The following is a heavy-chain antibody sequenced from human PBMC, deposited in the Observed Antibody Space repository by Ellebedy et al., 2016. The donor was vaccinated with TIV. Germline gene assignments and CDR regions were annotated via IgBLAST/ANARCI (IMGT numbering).Heavy chain of an antibody. Sequence: SETLSLTRTVSGGSMNSYYWSWIRQPPVKGLEWIGYISYSMYYSGSTNYNPSLKSRVTISVDTSKNQFSLKVSSVTAADTAVYYCARHAATVGAPNMDVWGRGTTVTVSS. CDR3: ARHAATVGAPNMDV. J-gene: IGHJ6*03. D-gene: IGHD4-23*01. CDR2: ISYSMYYSGST. CDR1: GGSMNSYY. V-gene: IGHV4-59*08.